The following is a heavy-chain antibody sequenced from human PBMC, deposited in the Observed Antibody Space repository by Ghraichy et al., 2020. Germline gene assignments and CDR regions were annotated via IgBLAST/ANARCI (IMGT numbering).Heavy chain of an antibody. V-gene: IGHV4-31*03. Sequence: SEILSLTCTVSGGSISSGGYYWSWIRQHPGKGLEWIGYIYYSGSTYYNPSLKSRVTISVDTSKNQFSLKLSSVTAADTAVYYCARGGRHDYGDPRADFDYWGQGTLVTVSS. CDR1: GGSISSGGYY. D-gene: IGHD4-17*01. CDR3: ARGGRHDYGDPRADFDY. CDR2: IYYSGST. J-gene: IGHJ4*02.